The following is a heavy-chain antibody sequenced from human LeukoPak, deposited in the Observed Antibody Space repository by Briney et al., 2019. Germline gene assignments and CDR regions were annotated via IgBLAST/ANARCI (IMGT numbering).Heavy chain of an antibody. D-gene: IGHD2-15*01. CDR1: GFTFSSYA. CDR2: ISYDGSNK. CDR3: AREGQGWLMSIGYYYFDY. V-gene: IGHV3-30-3*01. J-gene: IGHJ4*02. Sequence: PGGSLRLSCAASGFTFSSYAMHWVRQAPGKGLEWVAVISYDGSNKYYADSVKGRFTISRDNSKNTLYLQMNSLRAEDTAVYYCAREGQGWLMSIGYYYFDYWGQGTLVTVSS.